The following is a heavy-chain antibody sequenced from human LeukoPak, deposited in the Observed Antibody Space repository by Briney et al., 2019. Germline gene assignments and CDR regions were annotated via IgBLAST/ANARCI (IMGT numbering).Heavy chain of an antibody. CDR1: GGTFSSYA. V-gene: IGHV1-69*05. CDR3: AREARLLSFGELLNWFDP. CDR2: IIPIFGTA. J-gene: IGHJ5*02. Sequence: SVKVSCKASGGTFSSYAISWVRQAPGQGLEWMGGIIPIFGTANYAQKFQGRVTITTDESTSTAYMELSSLRSEDTAVYYCAREARLLSFGELLNWFDPWGQGTLVTVSS. D-gene: IGHD3-10*01.